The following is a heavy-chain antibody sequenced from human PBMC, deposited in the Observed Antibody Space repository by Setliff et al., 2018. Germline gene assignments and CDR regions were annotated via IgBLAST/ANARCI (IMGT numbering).Heavy chain of an antibody. CDR1: GGSIDSHY. CDR2: IYYSGST. V-gene: IGHV4-59*11. D-gene: IGHD3-22*01. CDR3: AADPHYYDSSGYYYLPSDAFDI. J-gene: IGHJ3*02. Sequence: SETLSLTCSVSGGSIDSHYWSWIRQPPGKGLEWIGSIYYSGSTNYNPSLKSRVTISVDKSKNQFSLKLSSVTAADTAVYYCAADPHYYDSSGYYYLPSDAFDIWGQGTMVTVSS.